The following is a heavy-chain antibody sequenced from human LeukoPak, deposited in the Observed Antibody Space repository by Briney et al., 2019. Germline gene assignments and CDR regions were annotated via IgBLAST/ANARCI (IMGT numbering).Heavy chain of an antibody. CDR3: AKRDTAIVPAATGY. CDR2: VSGSGGST. V-gene: IGHV3-23*01. CDR1: GFTFSSYA. D-gene: IGHD2-2*01. Sequence: QTGGSLRLSCAASGFTFSSYAMSWVRQAPGKGLEWVSEVSGSGGSTYYADSVKGRFTISKDKSQNTVWLQMNGLRAEDTAVYYCAKRDTAIVPAATGYWGQGTLVTVSS. J-gene: IGHJ4*02.